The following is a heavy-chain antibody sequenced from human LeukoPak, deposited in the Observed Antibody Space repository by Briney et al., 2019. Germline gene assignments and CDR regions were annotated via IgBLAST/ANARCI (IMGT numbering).Heavy chain of an antibody. CDR3: ARGGVYSTSAVDY. V-gene: IGHV3-74*01. J-gene: IGHJ4*02. D-gene: IGHD6-6*01. Sequence: GGSLRLSCAASGFTFSTYWMHWVRQAPGKGLVWVSRINSDGSSTSYADSVRGRFTISRDYAKNTLYLQMNSLRAEDTAVHYCARGGVYSTSAVDYWGQGTLVTVSS. CDR2: INSDGSST. CDR1: GFTFSTYW.